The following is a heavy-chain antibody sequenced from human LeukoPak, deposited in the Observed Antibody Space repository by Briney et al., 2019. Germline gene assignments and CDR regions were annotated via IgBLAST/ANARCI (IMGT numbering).Heavy chain of an antibody. CDR2: INPNSGGT. D-gene: IGHD3-22*01. J-gene: IGHJ4*02. Sequence: ASVKVSCKASGYTFTGYYMHWVRQAPGQGLEWMGRINPNSGGTNYAQKFQGRVTMTRDTSISTAYMELSRLRSDDTAVYYCARAQTYYYDSSGYYYSYYWGQGTLVTVSS. CDR3: ARAQTYYYDSSGYYYSYY. V-gene: IGHV1-2*06. CDR1: GYTFTGYY.